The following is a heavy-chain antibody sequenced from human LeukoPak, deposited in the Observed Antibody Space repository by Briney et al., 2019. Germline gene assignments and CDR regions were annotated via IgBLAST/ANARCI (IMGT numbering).Heavy chain of an antibody. CDR2: INTYTGNP. V-gene: IGHV7-4-1*02. D-gene: IGHD1-7*01. CDR3: ARDRELTRENYYYMAV. J-gene: IGHJ6*03. Sequence: ASVKVSCKASGYTFTSYAMNWVRQAPGQGLEWMGWINTYTGNPTYAQGFTGRFVFSLDTSVSTAYLQISSLKAEDTAVYYCARDRELTRENYYYMAVWGKGTTVTVSS. CDR1: GYTFTSYA.